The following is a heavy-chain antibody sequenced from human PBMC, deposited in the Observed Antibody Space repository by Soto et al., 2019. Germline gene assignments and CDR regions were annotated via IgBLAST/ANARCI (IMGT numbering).Heavy chain of an antibody. CDR1: GFTFTNYW. CDR2: INNDGSGT. CDR3: TTAFEY. Sequence: EVQLVESGGGSVLPGGSLRLSCPASGFTFTNYWMHWVRQVPGKGLVWVSRINNDGSGTSYADSVKGRFTISRDNAKNTLYLQMNSLRAEDTAVYYCTTAFEYWGRGTLVTVSS. V-gene: IGHV3-74*01. J-gene: IGHJ4*02.